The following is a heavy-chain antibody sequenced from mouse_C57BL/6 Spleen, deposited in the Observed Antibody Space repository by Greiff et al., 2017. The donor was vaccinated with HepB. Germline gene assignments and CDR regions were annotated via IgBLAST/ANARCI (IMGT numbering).Heavy chain of an antibody. Sequence: VQLQQSGPELVKPGASVKISCKASGYAFSSSWMNWVKQRPGKGLEWIGRIYPGDGDTNYNGKFKGKATLTADKSSSTAYMQLSSLTTDDSAVYFCSRDYDYTAWFAYWGQGTLVTVSA. CDR3: SRDYDYTAWFAY. CDR1: GYAFSSSW. D-gene: IGHD2-4*01. V-gene: IGHV1-82*01. J-gene: IGHJ3*01. CDR2: IYPGDGDT.